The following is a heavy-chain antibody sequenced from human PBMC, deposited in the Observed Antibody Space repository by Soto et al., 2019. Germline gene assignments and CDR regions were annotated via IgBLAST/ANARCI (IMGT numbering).Heavy chain of an antibody. V-gene: IGHV3-30-3*01. D-gene: IGHD3-9*01. J-gene: IGHJ5*02. Sequence: GGSLRLSCAASGFTFSSYAMHWVRQAPGKGLESVAVISYDGSNKYYADSVKGRFTISRDNSKNTLYLQMSGLRADDTAVYYCARELVLRYFDWSPSYSWFDPWGQGTLVTVSS. CDR1: GFTFSSYA. CDR3: ARELVLRYFDWSPSYSWFDP. CDR2: ISYDGSNK.